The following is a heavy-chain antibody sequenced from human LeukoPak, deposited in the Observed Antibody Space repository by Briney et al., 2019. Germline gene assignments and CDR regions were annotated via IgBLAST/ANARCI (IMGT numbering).Heavy chain of an antibody. CDR1: GGSISSSSYY. Sequence: SETLSLTCTVSGGSISSSSYYWGWIRQPPGKGLEWIGSIYYSGSTYYNPSLKSRVTISVDTSKNQFSLKLSSVTAADTAVYYCARRYDYVWGSYRWYYFDYWGQGTLVTVSS. D-gene: IGHD3-16*02. V-gene: IGHV4-39*01. CDR2: IYYSGST. J-gene: IGHJ4*02. CDR3: ARRYDYVWGSYRWYYFDY.